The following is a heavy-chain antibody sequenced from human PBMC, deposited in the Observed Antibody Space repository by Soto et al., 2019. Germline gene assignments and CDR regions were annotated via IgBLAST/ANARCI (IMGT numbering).Heavy chain of an antibody. D-gene: IGHD2-15*01. CDR2: IYHTGTT. CDR1: GASISSTYW. J-gene: IGHJ5*02. Sequence: QLRESGPGLVKPSGTLSLTCFVSGASISSTYWWSWVRQTPGKRLEWIGQIYHTGTTSYNPSLKNRVTISLDQSNNQFSLRLTSMTAADTAVYYCATLPPRIVVVMTDLPTWGQGTLVTVSS. CDR3: ATLPPRIVVVMTDLPT. V-gene: IGHV4-4*02.